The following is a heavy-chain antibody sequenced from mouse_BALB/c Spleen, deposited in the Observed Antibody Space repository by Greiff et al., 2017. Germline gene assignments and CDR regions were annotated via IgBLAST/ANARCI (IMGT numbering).Heavy chain of an antibody. V-gene: IGHV2-5-1*01. D-gene: IGHD1-1*01. J-gene: IGHJ4*01. CDR3: AKRGYGSSSGNSMDY. CDR1: GFSLTSYG. Sequence: VKLQESGPSLVQPSQSLSITCTVSGFSLTSYGVHWVRQSPGKGLEWLGVIWRGGSTDYNAAFMYRLSITKDNSKSQVFFKMNSLQADDTAIYYCAKRGYGSSSGNSMDYWGQGTSVTVSS. CDR2: IWRGGST.